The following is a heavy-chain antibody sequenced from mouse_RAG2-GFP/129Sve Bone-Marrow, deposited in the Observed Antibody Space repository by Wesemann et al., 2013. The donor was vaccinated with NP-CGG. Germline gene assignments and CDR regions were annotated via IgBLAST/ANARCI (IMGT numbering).Heavy chain of an antibody. V-gene: IGHV6-6*02. CDR2: IRLKSNNYAT. J-gene: IGHJ2*01. D-gene: IGHD4-1*01. CDR3: TRLGRYFDY. CDR1: GFTFSNYW. Sequence: EVKLEESGGGLVQPGGSMKLSCVASGFTFSNYWMNWVRQSPEKGLEWVAEIRLKSNNYATHYAESVKGRFTISRDDSKSSVYLQMNNLRAEDTGIYYCTRLGRYFDYWGQGTTLTVSS.